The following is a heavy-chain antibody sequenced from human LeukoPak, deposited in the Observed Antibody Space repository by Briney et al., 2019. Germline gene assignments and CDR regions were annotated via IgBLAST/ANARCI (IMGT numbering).Heavy chain of an antibody. D-gene: IGHD6-25*01. Sequence: GASVTVSCKASGYTFTGYYIHWVRQAPGQGLEWMGWINPNSGGTNYAQKFQGRVTMTRDTSITTAYMELSRLTSDDTAVFYCARGGSAAAEYWGQGTLVTVSS. J-gene: IGHJ4*02. CDR3: ARGGSAAAEY. CDR1: GYTFTGYY. V-gene: IGHV1-2*02. CDR2: INPNSGGT.